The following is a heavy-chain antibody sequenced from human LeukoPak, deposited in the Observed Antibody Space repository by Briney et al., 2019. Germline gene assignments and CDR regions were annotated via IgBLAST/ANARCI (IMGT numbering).Heavy chain of an antibody. Sequence: PGGSLRLSCAASGFTVSSNYMSWVRQAPGKGLEWVSVIYSGGSTYYADSVKGRFTISRDNSKNTLYLQMNSLRAEDTAVYYCARDFRAVEAYYFDYWGQGTLVTVSS. CDR2: IYSGGST. V-gene: IGHV3-66*01. D-gene: IGHD5-24*01. J-gene: IGHJ4*02. CDR1: GFTVSSNY. CDR3: ARDFRAVEAYYFDY.